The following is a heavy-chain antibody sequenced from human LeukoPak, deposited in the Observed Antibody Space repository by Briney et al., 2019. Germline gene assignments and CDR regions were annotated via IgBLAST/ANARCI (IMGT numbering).Heavy chain of an antibody. Sequence: SETLSLTCAVYGGSFSGYYWSWIRQPPGKGLEWIGEINHSGSTNYNPSLKSRVTISVDTSKNQFSLKLSSVTAADTAVYYCASPHPYSSGWDLDYWGQGTLVTVSS. D-gene: IGHD6-19*01. V-gene: IGHV4-34*01. CDR3: ASPHPYSSGWDLDY. CDR2: INHSGST. CDR1: GGSFSGYY. J-gene: IGHJ4*02.